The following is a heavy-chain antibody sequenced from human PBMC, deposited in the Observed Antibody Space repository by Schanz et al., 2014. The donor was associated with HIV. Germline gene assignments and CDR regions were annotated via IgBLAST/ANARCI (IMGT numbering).Heavy chain of an antibody. CDR3: ARVANWDYYGMDV. CDR2: ISYDGSNK. J-gene: IGHJ6*02. Sequence: QVQLVESGGGVVQPGRSLRLSCAASGFTFSTYGMHWVRQAPGKGLEWVAVISYDGSNKNYADSVKGRFTISRDNSKNTLYLQMNSLRAEDTAVYYCARVANWDYYGMDVWGRGTTVTVSS. V-gene: IGHV3-30*19. CDR1: GFTFSTYG. D-gene: IGHD3-16*01.